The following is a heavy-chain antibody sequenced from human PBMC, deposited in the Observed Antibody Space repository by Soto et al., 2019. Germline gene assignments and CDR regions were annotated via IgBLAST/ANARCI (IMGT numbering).Heavy chain of an antibody. V-gene: IGHV4-4*02. CDR1: GGSICGSNW. CDR3: ARTVAGTGLDY. Sequence: SETLSLACAVAGGSICGSNWWSRVRQAPGRGLEAIGELHPTGSTNHTPAPKSPVTISVDKSKNPFSLKLSSVTAVHTAGHYCARTVAGTGLDYWGQGTLVNVS. D-gene: IGHD6-19*01. J-gene: IGHJ4*02. CDR2: LHPTGST.